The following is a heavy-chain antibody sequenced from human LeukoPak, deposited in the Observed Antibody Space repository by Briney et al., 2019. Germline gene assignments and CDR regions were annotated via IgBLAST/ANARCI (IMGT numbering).Heavy chain of an antibody. D-gene: IGHD3-10*01. CDR1: GYTFTSYD. V-gene: IGHV1-8*01. CDR3: ARDRVGYYGSGSYYRDNWFDP. Sequence: ASVKVSCKASGYTFTSYDINWVRQATGQGLEWMGWMNPNSGNTGYAQKLKGRGTMTTDTSTSTAYMGLRSLRSDDAGVYYCARDRVGYYGSGSYYRDNWFDPWGQGTLVTVSS. CDR2: MNPNSGNT. J-gene: IGHJ5*02.